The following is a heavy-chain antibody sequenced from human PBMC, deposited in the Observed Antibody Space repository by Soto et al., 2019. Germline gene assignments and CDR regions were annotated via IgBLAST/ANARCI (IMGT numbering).Heavy chain of an antibody. CDR1: GFTVSSNY. CDR2: IYRGGST. D-gene: IGHD3-9*01. CDR3: ARVHLDYDILTGYQYYFDY. J-gene: IGHJ4*02. V-gene: IGHV3-53*04. Sequence: GGSLRLSCAASGFTVSSNYMTWVRQAPGKGLEWVSVIYRGGSTYYADSVKGRFNISRHNSKNTLYLQMNSLRVEDTAVYYCARVHLDYDILTGYQYYFDYWGQGTRVTVSS.